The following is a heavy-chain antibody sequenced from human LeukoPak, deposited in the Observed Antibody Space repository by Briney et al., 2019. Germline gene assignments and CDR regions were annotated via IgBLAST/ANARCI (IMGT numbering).Heavy chain of an antibody. CDR2: IYYSGST. V-gene: IGHV4-39*07. CDR1: GGSISSSSYY. CDR3: ARAPGYYDSSGANDAFDI. D-gene: IGHD3-22*01. Sequence: PSETLSLTCTVSGGSISSSSYYWGWIRQPPGKGLEWIGSIYYSGSTYYNPSLKSRVTISVDTSKNQFSLKLSSVTAADTAVYYCARAPGYYDSSGANDAFDIWGQGTMVTVSS. J-gene: IGHJ3*02.